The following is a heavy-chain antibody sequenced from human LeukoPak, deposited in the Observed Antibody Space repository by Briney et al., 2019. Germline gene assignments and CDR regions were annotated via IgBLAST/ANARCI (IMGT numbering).Heavy chain of an antibody. J-gene: IGHJ4*02. D-gene: IGHD3-22*01. CDR1: GGSISSGDYY. V-gene: IGHV4-30-4*01. Sequence: PLETLSLTCTVSGGSISSGDYYWSWIRQPPGKGLEWIGYIYYSGSTYYNPSLKSRVTISVDTSKNQFSLKLSSVTAADTAVYYCARERGPLGFDYYDSSGSVWGQGTLVTVSS. CDR2: IYYSGST. CDR3: ARERGPLGFDYYDSSGSV.